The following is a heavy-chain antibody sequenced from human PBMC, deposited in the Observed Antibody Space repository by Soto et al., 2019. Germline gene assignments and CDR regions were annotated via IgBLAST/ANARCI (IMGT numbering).Heavy chain of an antibody. CDR2: ISYDGSNK. Sequence: QVQLVESGGGVVQPGRSLRLSCAASGFTFSSYAMHWVRQAPGKGLEWVAVISYDGSNKYYADSVKGRFTISRGNSKNTLYLQMNSLRAEDTAVYYCARVGYDFCFDYWGQGTLVTVSS. V-gene: IGHV3-30-3*01. J-gene: IGHJ4*02. CDR1: GFTFSSYA. CDR3: ARVGYDFCFDY. D-gene: IGHD3-3*01.